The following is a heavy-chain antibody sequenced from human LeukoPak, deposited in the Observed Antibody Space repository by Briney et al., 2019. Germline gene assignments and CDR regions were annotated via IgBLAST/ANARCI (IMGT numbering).Heavy chain of an antibody. D-gene: IGHD3-10*01. Sequence: SETLSLTCAVSGGSISSSDYYRCVRQPPGKGLEWIGEIYHSGSTNYNPSLKSRVTISVDKSKNQFSLKLSSVTAADTAVYYCASGRLLWFCELLAFDIWGQGTLVTVSS. J-gene: IGHJ4*02. CDR1: GGSISSSDY. CDR3: ASGRLLWFCELLAFDI. V-gene: IGHV4-4*02. CDR2: IYHSGST.